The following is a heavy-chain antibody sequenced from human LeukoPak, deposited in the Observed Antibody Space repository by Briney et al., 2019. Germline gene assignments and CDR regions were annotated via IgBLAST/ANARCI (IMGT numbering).Heavy chain of an antibody. V-gene: IGHV1-69*06. CDR1: GGTFSSYA. CDR2: IIPIFGTA. D-gene: IGHD2-15*01. Sequence: ASVKVSCKASGGTFSSYAISWVRQAPGQGLEWMGGIIPIFGTANYAQKFQCRVTITADKSTSTAYMELSSLRSEDTAVYYCARYPPDCSGGSCYWFDPWGQGTLVTVSS. J-gene: IGHJ5*02. CDR3: ARYPPDCSGGSCYWFDP.